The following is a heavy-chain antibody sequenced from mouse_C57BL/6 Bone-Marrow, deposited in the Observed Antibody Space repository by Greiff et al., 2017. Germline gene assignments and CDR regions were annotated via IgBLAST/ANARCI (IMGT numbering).Heavy chain of an antibody. J-gene: IGHJ4*01. CDR1: GYSFTDYY. CDR2: INPNYGTT. Sequence: VQLQQSGPELVKPGASVKISCKASGYSFTDYYMNWVKQSHGKSLEWIGVINPNYGTTSYNQKFKGQATLTVDPSSSTAYMQLNSLTSEDSAVYYGARGYDYDYAMDYRGQGTSVTDSS. D-gene: IGHD2-4*01. V-gene: IGHV1-39*01. CDR3: ARGYDYDYAMDY.